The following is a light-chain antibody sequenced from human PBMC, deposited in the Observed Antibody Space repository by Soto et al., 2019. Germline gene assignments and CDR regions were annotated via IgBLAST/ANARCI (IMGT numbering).Light chain of an antibody. V-gene: IGLV1-44*01. CDR2: SNN. CDR1: RSNIGSNT. Sequence: QSVLTQPPSASGTPGQRVTISCSGSRSNIGSNTVNWYQQLPGTAPKLLIYSNNQRPSGVPDRFFGSKSGASASLAISGLQSEDEADYYCAAWDDSLNGVVFGGGTKVTVL. J-gene: IGLJ3*02. CDR3: AAWDDSLNGVV.